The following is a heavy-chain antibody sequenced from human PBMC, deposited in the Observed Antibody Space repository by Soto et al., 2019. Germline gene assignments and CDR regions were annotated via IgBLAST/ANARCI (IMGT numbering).Heavy chain of an antibody. D-gene: IGHD5-18*01. Sequence: QVQLVQSGAEVKKPGASVKVSCKASGYTFNTYSISRVRQAPGQGLEWMGWISGYNGDTHYAQKFQGRVTMTTDTSTSTAYMELRSLRSDDTAMYYCARENVLSYVDTTMVDYFDYWGQGTLVTVSS. CDR1: GYTFNTYS. J-gene: IGHJ4*02. CDR2: ISGYNGDT. CDR3: ARENVLSYVDTTMVDYFDY. V-gene: IGHV1-18*01.